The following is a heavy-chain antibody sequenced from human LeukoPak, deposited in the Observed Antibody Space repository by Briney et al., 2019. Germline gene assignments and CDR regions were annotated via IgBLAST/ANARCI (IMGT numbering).Heavy chain of an antibody. CDR1: GFTFDDYA. D-gene: IGHD2-15*01. CDR2: ISWNSGSI. J-gene: IGHJ6*02. CDR3: AKVDYCSGGSCHSGGYGMDV. V-gene: IGHV3-9*01. Sequence: GGSLRLSCAASGFTFDDYAMHWVRQAPGKGLEWVSGISWNSGSIGYADSVKGRFTISRDNAKNSLYLQMNSLRAEDTALYYCAKVDYCSGGSCHSGGYGMDVWGQGTTVTVSS.